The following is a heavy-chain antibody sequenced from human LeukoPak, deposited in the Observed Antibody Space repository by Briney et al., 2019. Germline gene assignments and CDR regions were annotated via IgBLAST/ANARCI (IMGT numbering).Heavy chain of an antibody. CDR2: INHSGST. Sequence: SETLSLTCAVYGGSFSGYYWSCIRQPPGKGLEWIGEINHSGSTNYNPSLKSRVTISVDTSKNQFSLKLSSVTAADTAVYYCARTPVGIAVAGTVNYWGQGTLVTVSS. D-gene: IGHD6-19*01. V-gene: IGHV4-34*01. CDR1: GGSFSGYY. CDR3: ARTPVGIAVAGTVNY. J-gene: IGHJ4*02.